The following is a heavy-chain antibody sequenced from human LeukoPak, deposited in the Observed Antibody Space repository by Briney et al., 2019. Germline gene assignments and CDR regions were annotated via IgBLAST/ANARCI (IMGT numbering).Heavy chain of an antibody. CDR1: GGSISSYY. CDR3: ARDWYYYGSGSYYNDIQNDAFDI. D-gene: IGHD3-10*01. J-gene: IGHJ3*02. CDR2: IYTSGST. Sequence: PSETLSLTCTVSGGSISSYYWSWIRQPAGKGLEWIGRIYTSGSTNYNPSLKSRVTMSVDTSKNQFSLKLSSVTAADTAVYYCARDWYYYGSGSYYNDIQNDAFDIWGQGTMVTVSS. V-gene: IGHV4-4*07.